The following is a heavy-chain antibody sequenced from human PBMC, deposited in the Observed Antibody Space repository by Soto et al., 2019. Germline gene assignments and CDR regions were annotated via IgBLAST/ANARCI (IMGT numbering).Heavy chain of an antibody. CDR1: GGSISSGGYS. J-gene: IGHJ5*02. Sequence: QLLLQESGSGLVKPSQTLSLTCAVSGGSISSGGYSWSWIRQPPGKALECIGYIYHSGSTDYTPSLKSRVTIAVDRSKTPFSLKLSSVTAADTAVDYCASRPSGSGVDPWGQGTLVTVSP. V-gene: IGHV4-30-2*01. CDR3: ASRPSGSGVDP. CDR2: IYHSGST. D-gene: IGHD1-26*01.